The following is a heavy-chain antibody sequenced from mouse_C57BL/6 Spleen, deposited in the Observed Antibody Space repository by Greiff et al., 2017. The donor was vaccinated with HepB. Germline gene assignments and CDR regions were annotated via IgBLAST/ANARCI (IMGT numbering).Heavy chain of an antibody. J-gene: IGHJ4*01. CDR1: GYTFTSYW. CDR2: IYPGNSDT. CDR3: TRDTTVVHSDYYAMDY. D-gene: IGHD1-1*01. Sequence: VQLQQSGTVLARPGASVKMSCKTSGYTFTSYWMHWVKQRPGQGLEWIGAIYPGNSDTSYNQKFKGKAKLTAVTSASTAYMELSSLTNEDSAVYYCTRDTTVVHSDYYAMDYWGQGTSVTVSS. V-gene: IGHV1-5*01.